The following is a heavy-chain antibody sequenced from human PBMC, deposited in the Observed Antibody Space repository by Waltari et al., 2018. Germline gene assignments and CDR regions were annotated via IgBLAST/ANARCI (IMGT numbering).Heavy chain of an antibody. J-gene: IGHJ4*02. CDR3: SVSLNY. Sequence: EVQLVESGGGLVQPGGSLRLSCAASGFPFSNSWMDWVRQAPGKGLEGVANIKHDASESHYVDSVKGRFTISRDNAQNLLYLQMNSLRAGDTAVYYCSVSLNYWGQGTLVTVSS. CDR1: GFPFSNSW. V-gene: IGHV3-7*01. CDR2: IKHDASES.